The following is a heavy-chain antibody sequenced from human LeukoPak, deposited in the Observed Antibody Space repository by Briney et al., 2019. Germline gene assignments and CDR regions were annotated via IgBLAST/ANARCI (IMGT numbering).Heavy chain of an antibody. J-gene: IGHJ4*02. CDR1: GYTFTGYY. CDR2: INPNSGGT. CDR3: ARGLYCSSTSCLCLLDY. D-gene: IGHD2-2*01. Sequence: ASVKVSCKASGYTFTGYYMHWVRQAPGQGLEWMGWINPNSGGTNYAQKFQGRVTMTRDTSISTAYMELSRLRSDDTAVYYCARGLYCSSTSCLCLLDYWGQGTLVTVSS. V-gene: IGHV1-2*02.